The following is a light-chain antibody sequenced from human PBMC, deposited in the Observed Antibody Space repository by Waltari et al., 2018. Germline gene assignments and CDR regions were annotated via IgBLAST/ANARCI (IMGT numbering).Light chain of an antibody. V-gene: IGKV3-20*01. CDR2: GAS. CDR3: QHYLRLPVT. CDR1: KSVTMA. J-gene: IGKJ1*01. Sequence: EIVLTQSPGTLSLSPGESATLSCRTSKSVTMALAWYQQKPGQAPRLLIYGASNRATGIPDMFSGSGSGTDFSLTISSLEPEDFAVYYCQHYLRLPVTFGQGTKVEVK.